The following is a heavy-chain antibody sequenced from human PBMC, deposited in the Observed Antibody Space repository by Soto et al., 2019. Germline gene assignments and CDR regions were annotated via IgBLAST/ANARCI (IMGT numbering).Heavy chain of an antibody. V-gene: IGHV3-15*01. CDR1: GFTFSNAW. CDR2: IKSKTDSGTT. J-gene: IGHJ4*02. CDR3: PTDDHINSY. Sequence: GGSLRLSCAASGFTFSNAWMSWVHQAPGKGLEWVGRIKSKTDSGTTDYAAPVKGRFTISRDDSRNTLSLQMNSLKTDDTAVYPCPTDDHINSYWGQGNLVTVSS.